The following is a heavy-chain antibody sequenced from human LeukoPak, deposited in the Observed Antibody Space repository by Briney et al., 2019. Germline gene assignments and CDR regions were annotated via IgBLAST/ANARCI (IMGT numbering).Heavy chain of an antibody. CDR1: GDSISSSTYY. CDR2: INNSGSA. Sequence: PSETLSLTCTVSGDSISSSTYYWGWIRQPPGKGLEWIGSINNSGSASYSPSLKGRVTISVDTSKNEFSLKLSSVTAADTAVYYCARVAAAGHLDYWGQGTLVTVSS. CDR3: ARVAAAGHLDY. V-gene: IGHV4-39*07. J-gene: IGHJ4*02. D-gene: IGHD6-13*01.